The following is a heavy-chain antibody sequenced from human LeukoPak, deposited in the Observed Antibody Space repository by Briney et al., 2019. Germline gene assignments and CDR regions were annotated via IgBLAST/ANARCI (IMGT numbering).Heavy chain of an antibody. D-gene: IGHD1-26*01. J-gene: IGHJ4*02. CDR2: IYYSGST. V-gene: IGHV4-39*01. Sequence: LSLXXXVSGXSXSSSSXYWGWIRQPPGKGLEWIGSIYYSGSTYYNPSLKSRVTISVDTSKNQFSLKLSSVTAADTAVYYCARHVEWELIFDYWGQGTLVTVSS. CDR3: ARHVEWELIFDY. CDR1: GXSXSSSSXY.